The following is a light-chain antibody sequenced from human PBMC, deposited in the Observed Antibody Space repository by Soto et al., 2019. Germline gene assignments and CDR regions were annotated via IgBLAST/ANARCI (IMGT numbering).Light chain of an antibody. CDR1: RSDVGSDNL. CDR2: DVT. Sequence: QCALTHPASVSGSTGQSITISCTGTRSDVGSDNLVAWYQQHPGRAPKLMIYDVTKRPSGLSNRFAGSKSGNTASLTSSWLEDEAESYYYCRWCERYXSDVFGRGTKV. V-gene: IGLV2-23*02. CDR3: RWCERYXSDV. J-gene: IGLJ1*01.